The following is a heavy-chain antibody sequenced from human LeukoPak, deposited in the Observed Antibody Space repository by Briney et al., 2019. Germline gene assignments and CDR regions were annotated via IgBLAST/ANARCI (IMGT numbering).Heavy chain of an antibody. CDR1: GYTFTGYH. J-gene: IGHJ5*02. D-gene: IGHD3-3*01. CDR3: AREGSERITIFGVVTTNWFDP. V-gene: IGHV1-69*13. Sequence: SVKVSCKASGYTFTGYHIHWVRQAPGQGLEWMGGIIPIFGTANYAQKLQGRVTITADESTSTAYMELSSVRSEDTAVYYCAREGSERITIFGVVTTNWFDPWGQGTLVTVSS. CDR2: IIPIFGTA.